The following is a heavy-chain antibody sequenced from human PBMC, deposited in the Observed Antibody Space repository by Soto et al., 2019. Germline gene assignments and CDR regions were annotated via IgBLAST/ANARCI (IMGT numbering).Heavy chain of an antibody. Sequence: QVQLVQSGAEVKKPGASVKVSCKASGYTFTSYDINWVRQATGQGLEWMGWMNPKSGNTGYAQKFQGRITMTRNTSRSTAYMELSSLRSADTAVYYCERVRLPYYYYGRDVWGQGTTVTVSS. CDR3: ERVRLPYYYYGRDV. CDR1: GYTFTSYD. V-gene: IGHV1-8*01. CDR2: MNPKSGNT. J-gene: IGHJ6*02. D-gene: IGHD6-25*01.